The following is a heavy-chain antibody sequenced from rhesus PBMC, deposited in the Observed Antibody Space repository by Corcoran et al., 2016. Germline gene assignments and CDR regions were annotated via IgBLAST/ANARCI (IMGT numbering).Heavy chain of an antibody. D-gene: IGHD2-27*01. CDR3: ARDIWAPVVFTARGVGLYFDY. CDR1: GGSISSSNW. CDR2: ISGSSGST. J-gene: IGHJ4*01. V-gene: IGHV4-65*01. Sequence: QVQLQESGPGLVKPSETLSLTCAVSGGSISSSNWWSWIRQPPGKGLEWIGYISGSSGSTYYNPSLKSRVTISTDTSKHQFSLKLSSVTAADTAVYYCARDIWAPVVFTARGVGLYFDYWGQGDLVTVSS.